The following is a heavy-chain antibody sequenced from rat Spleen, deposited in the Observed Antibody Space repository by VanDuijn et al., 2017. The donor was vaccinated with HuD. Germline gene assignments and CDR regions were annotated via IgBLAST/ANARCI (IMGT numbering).Heavy chain of an antibody. V-gene: IGHV5-29*01. CDR1: GFTFSNYD. CDR3: ARRHYGYTDYFDY. D-gene: IGHD1-9*01. Sequence: EVQLVESGGGLVQPGRSLKLSCAASGFTFSNYDMAWVRQAPTKGLEWVASISYDGSSTYYRDSVKARFTISRDNARSTLYLQMDSLRSEDTATYYCARRHYGYTDYFDYWGQGVMVTVSS. J-gene: IGHJ2*01. CDR2: ISYDGSST.